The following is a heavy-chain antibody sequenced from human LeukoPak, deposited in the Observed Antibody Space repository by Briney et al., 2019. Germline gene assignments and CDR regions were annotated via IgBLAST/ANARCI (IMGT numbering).Heavy chain of an antibody. Sequence: PSETLSLTCTVSGGSISSYYWSWIRQPPGKGLEWIGYIYYSGSTKYNPSLKSRVTISVDTSKNQISLKLSYVTAADTAVYYCARDLGVMVRAFDIWGQGTMVTVSS. V-gene: IGHV4-59*01. D-gene: IGHD5-18*01. J-gene: IGHJ3*02. CDR1: GGSISSYY. CDR3: ARDLGVMVRAFDI. CDR2: IYYSGST.